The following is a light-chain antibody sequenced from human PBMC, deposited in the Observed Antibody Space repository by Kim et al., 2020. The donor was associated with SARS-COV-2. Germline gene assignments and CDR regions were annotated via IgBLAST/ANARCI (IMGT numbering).Light chain of an antibody. CDR3: QHVQTFEIT. Sequence: QLTQSPSFLSASVGDRVTITCRASQDIAYFLAWYQHKPGRAPKLLLYAASTLQTGVPSRFRGSVSGTEFTLTISSLQPEDFATYYCQHVQTFEITFGQGTRLEIK. CDR2: AAS. V-gene: IGKV1-9*01. CDR1: QDIAYF. J-gene: IGKJ5*01.